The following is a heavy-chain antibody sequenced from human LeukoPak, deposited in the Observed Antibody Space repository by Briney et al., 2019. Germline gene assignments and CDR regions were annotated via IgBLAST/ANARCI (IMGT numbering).Heavy chain of an antibody. Sequence: GGSLRLSCAASGFTFSSYAMSWVRQAPGRGLEWVSVISGSGGSTYYTSSVKGRFTISRDNSKNTLSLEMDSLRAEDTAVYYCAKERDGDYPVDWGQGTLVTVSS. D-gene: IGHD4-17*01. CDR2: ISGSGGST. J-gene: IGHJ4*02. CDR1: GFTFSSYA. V-gene: IGHV3-23*01. CDR3: AKERDGDYPVD.